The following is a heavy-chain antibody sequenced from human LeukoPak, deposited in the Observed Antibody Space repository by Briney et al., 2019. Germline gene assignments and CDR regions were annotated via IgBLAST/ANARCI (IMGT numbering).Heavy chain of an antibody. V-gene: IGHV4-61*02. CDR2: IYTSGST. J-gene: IGHJ4*02. CDR3: ARVSCSGGSCSFYY. CDR1: GGSISSGSYY. D-gene: IGHD2-15*01. Sequence: SETLSLTCTVSGGSISSGSYYWSWLRQPAGTELEWIRRIYTSGSTNYNPSLQSPVTISVDKYQNQFSLKLSSVTAADTAVYYCARVSCSGGSCSFYYWGQGTLGTVSS.